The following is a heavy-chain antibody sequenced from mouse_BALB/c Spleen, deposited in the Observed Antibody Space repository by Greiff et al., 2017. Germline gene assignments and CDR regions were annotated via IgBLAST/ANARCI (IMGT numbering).Heavy chain of an antibody. J-gene: IGHJ4*01. CDR2: IDPENGDT. CDR1: GFNIKDYY. CDR3: TTVVATTDAMDY. D-gene: IGHD1-1*01. Sequence: EVQLQQSGAELVRSGASVKLSCTASGFNIKDYYMHWVKQRPEQGLEWIGWIDPENGDTEYAPKFQGKATMTADTSSNTAYLQLSSLTSEDTAVYYCTTVVATTDAMDYWGQGTSVTVSS. V-gene: IGHV14-4*02.